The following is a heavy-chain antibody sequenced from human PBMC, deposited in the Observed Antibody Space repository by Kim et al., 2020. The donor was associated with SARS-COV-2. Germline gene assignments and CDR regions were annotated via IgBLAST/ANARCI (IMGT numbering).Heavy chain of an antibody. J-gene: IGHJ6*02. Sequence: GGSLRLSCVASGFSFRSSAMHWVRQAPGKGLEWVAVISFDGDINYNYYADSVKGRFTISRDNSKNTLYLEMNSLRPEDTAVYFCARIDCSGDCYYFFGMDVWGQGTSVTVSS. CDR2: ISFDGDINYN. CDR1: GFSFRSSA. D-gene: IGHD2-21*02. V-gene: IGHV3-30*04. CDR3: ARIDCSGDCYYFFGMDV.